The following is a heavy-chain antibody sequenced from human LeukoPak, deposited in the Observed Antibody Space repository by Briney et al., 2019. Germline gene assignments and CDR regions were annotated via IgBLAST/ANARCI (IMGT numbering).Heavy chain of an antibody. J-gene: IGHJ4*02. V-gene: IGHV3-23*01. D-gene: IGHD5-24*01. CDR2: IASDGDT. CDR3: ANEAHRHLDLHN. Sequence: GGSLRLSCAAYGFTLRHFAMNWVRQAPGKGMEWVSSIASDGDTFYADAVKGRFTISRDISENTLHLQMNSLRADDTALYFCANEAHRHLDLHNWGQGTPVTVSS. CDR1: GFTLRHFA.